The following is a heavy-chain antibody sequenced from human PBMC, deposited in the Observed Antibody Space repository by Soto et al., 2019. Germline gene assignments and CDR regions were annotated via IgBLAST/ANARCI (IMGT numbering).Heavy chain of an antibody. CDR3: AKFGASGSYFQFDY. J-gene: IGHJ4*02. D-gene: IGHD3-10*01. V-gene: IGHV4-59*01. CDR2: VFHTGNT. Sequence: SETLSLTCSVSGDSIRSYYWTWIRQPPGKGLQWIGYVFHTGNTNYNPSLKSRVTISEDASKNQVSLRLTSVTAADTAVYYCAKFGASGSYFQFDYWGPGTLVTVSS. CDR1: GDSIRSYY.